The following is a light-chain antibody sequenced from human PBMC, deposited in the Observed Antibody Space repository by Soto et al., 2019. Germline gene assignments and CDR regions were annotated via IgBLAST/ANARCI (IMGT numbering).Light chain of an antibody. CDR1: SSDVGGYNY. CDR3: SSYTRDSTLV. Sequence: SALTQPASVSGSPGQSITISCTGTSSDVGGYNYVSWYQQHPGKAPKVMIYEVSNRPSGVSNRFSGSKSGNTASLTISGLQAEDEADYYCSSYTRDSTLVFGGGTKLTVL. V-gene: IGLV2-14*01. CDR2: EVS. J-gene: IGLJ3*02.